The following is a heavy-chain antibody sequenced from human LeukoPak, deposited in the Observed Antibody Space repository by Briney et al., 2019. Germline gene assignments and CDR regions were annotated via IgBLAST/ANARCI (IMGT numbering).Heavy chain of an antibody. CDR2: IRYNGNNQ. CDR1: GFTFNNYG. J-gene: IGHJ4*02. D-gene: IGHD4-17*01. Sequence: HPGGSLRLSCAASGFTFNNYGMHWVRQAPGKGLEWVAFIRYNGNNQYYADSVKGRFTISRDNSKNTLYLQMNSLRAEDTAVYYCARDQLTVTGPGYFDYWGQGTLVTVSS. CDR3: ARDQLTVTGPGYFDY. V-gene: IGHV3-30*02.